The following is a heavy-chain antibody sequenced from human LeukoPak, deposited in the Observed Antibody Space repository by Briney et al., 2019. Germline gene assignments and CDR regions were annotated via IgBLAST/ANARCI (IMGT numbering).Heavy chain of an antibody. CDR3: AKASRIAAAPRRYYFDY. D-gene: IGHD6-13*01. CDR2: IYSGGSGGIT. CDR1: GFTVSSSY. V-gene: IGHV3-53*01. J-gene: IGHJ4*02. Sequence: GGSLRLSCAASGFTVSSSYMSWVRQAPGKGLEWVSVIYSGGSGGITYYADYVKGRFTISRDNSKSTLYLQMNSLRAEDTAVYYCAKASRIAAAPRRYYFDYWGQGTLVTVSS.